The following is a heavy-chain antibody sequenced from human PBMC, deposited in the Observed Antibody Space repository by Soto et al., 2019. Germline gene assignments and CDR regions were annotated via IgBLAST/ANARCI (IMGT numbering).Heavy chain of an antibody. D-gene: IGHD3-22*01. V-gene: IGHV1-2*02. CDR3: ASARTLYFYVSSGYSDY. CDR1: GYTFTNYN. J-gene: IGHJ4*02. Sequence: GASVKVSCKASGYTFTNYNMHWVRQAPGQGCEWMGRISPKSGGTNYAQKFQGRVSMTWDTSLKTTYVELSSLRAEDTAVYYCASARTLYFYVSSGYSDYWGQGTLVTVSS. CDR2: ISPKSGGT.